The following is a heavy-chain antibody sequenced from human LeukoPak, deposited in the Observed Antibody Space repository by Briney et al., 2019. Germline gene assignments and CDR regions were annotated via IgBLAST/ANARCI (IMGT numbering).Heavy chain of an antibody. J-gene: IGHJ4*02. CDR1: GYTFTRYD. CDR2: MNPNSGNT. Sequence: ASVKVSCKASGYTFTRYDINWVRQATGQGLEWMGWMNPNSGNTGYAQKFQGRVIMTRNTYISTAYMELSSLRSEDTAVYYCARVGLDFPDDYWGQGTLVTVSS. D-gene: IGHD3/OR15-3a*01. CDR3: ARVGLDFPDDY. V-gene: IGHV1-8*01.